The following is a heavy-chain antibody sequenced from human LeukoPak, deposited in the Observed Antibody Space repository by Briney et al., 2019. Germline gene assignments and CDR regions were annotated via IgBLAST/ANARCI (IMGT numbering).Heavy chain of an antibody. CDR2: ISYDGSNK. V-gene: IGHV3-30-3*01. J-gene: IGHJ4*02. CDR1: GFTFSSYA. D-gene: IGHD3-22*01. Sequence: GGSLRLSCAASGFTFSSYAMHWVRQAPGKGLEWVAVISYDGSNKYYADSVKGRFTISRDNSKNTLYLQMNSLRAEDTAVYYCARLGVSSGYYEYYFDYWGQGTLVTVSS. CDR3: ARLGVSSGYYEYYFDY.